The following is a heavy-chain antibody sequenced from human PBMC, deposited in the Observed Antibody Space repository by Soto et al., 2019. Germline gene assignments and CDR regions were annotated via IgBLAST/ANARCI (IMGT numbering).Heavy chain of an antibody. CDR1: GFTFTSSA. V-gene: IGHV1-58*01. J-gene: IGHJ4*02. CDR2: IVVGSGNT. CDR3: ARGGGYDSFDF. D-gene: IGHD2-15*01. Sequence: SVKVSCKASGFTFTSSAVQWVRQARGQRLEWIGWIVVGSGNTNYAQKFQERVTITRDMSTSTAYMELSSLRSEDKAVYYCARGGGYDSFDFWGQGIQVTVSS.